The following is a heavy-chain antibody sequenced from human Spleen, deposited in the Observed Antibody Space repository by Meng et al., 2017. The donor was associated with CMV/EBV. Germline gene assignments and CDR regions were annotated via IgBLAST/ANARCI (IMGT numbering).Heavy chain of an antibody. CDR3: AKEVFRGAFSAFDI. CDR1: GFTINAKY. J-gene: IGHJ3*02. V-gene: IGHV3-23*01. CDR2: ITGSGGST. Sequence: GGSLRLSCAASGFTINAKYMSWVRQAPGKGLKWVSTITGSGGSTSYADSVEGRFTISRDNSEKMVHLQMNSLRIEDTAVYYCAKEVFRGAFSAFDIWGQGTTVTVSS. D-gene: IGHD3-10*01.